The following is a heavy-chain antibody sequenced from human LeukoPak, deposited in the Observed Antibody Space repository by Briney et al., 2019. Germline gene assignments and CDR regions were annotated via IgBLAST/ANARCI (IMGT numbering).Heavy chain of an antibody. J-gene: IGHJ6*03. CDR3: AKLGGHPLHNYYVGV. CDR1: GFTFSSYA. D-gene: IGHD3-16*01. V-gene: IGHV3-23*01. Sequence: GGSLRLSCAASGFTFSSYAMSWVRQAPGKGLEWDSGILDSGYSTYYANSVKGRFTISRDNSNNTLYLQMNSLRPEETAVYYCAKLGGHPLHNYYVGVWGKGTTVAVSS. CDR2: ILDSGYST.